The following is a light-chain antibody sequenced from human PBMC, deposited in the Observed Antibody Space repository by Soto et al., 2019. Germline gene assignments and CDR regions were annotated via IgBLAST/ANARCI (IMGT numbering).Light chain of an antibody. CDR2: AAS. V-gene: IGKV1D-16*01. CDR3: QQYNSYPPT. Sequence: DIQMTQSPSSLSASVGDRVTITCRASQAIGIWLAWFQQKPEKAPKSLIYAASTLQTGVPSRFSGSRSGTDFTLTISNLQPEDFAAYFCQQYNSYPPTFGQGTKLEIK. CDR1: QAIGIW. J-gene: IGKJ2*01.